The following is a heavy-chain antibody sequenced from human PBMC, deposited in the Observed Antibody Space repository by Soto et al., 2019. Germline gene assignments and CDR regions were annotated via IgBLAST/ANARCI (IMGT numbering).Heavy chain of an antibody. CDR3: AREYALSSDY. D-gene: IGHD2-2*01. V-gene: IGHV4-59*01. J-gene: IGHJ4*02. CDR2: IHYSVIT. CDR1: CGSMSSYY. Sequence: PSETLSLTCSVSCGSMSSYYWSWIRQPPGNGLYCIGYIHYSVITDXXPSLKSRXXISIDTFRNHXSLNLXPVTAADTAVYYCAREYALSSDYWGQGTVVTVX.